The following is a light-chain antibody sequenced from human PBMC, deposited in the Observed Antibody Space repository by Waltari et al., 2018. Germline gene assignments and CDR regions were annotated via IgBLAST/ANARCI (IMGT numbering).Light chain of an antibody. CDR2: DAS. CDR1: QTASSF. V-gene: IGKV3-11*01. CDR3: LQRKNSPIT. Sequence: DSVFTLSPATLPLSPGERLTLSRSASQTASSFLAWYHQKRGQAPRLLIYDASTRATGIPDRFSGSGSGTDFTLTISSVEPEDFAVYYCLQRKNSPITFGQGTRLEI. J-gene: IGKJ5*01.